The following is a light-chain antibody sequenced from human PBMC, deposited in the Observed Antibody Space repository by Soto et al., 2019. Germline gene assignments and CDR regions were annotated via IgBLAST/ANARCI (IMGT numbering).Light chain of an antibody. Sequence: QSVLTQPPSASGTPGQRVTISCSGSSSNIGSNTVNWYQQLPGTAPKLLIYSNNQRPSGVPDRFSASKSGNTASLTISGLQAEDEADYYCCSHAGRGSVLFGGGTKLTVL. CDR3: CSHAGRGSVL. CDR2: SNN. V-gene: IGLV1-44*01. J-gene: IGLJ2*01. CDR1: SSNIGSNT.